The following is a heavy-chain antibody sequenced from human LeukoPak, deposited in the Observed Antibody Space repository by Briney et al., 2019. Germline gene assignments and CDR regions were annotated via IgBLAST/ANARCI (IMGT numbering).Heavy chain of an antibody. CDR2: ISWYSGSI. CDR1: GFTFDDYA. V-gene: IGHV3-9*01. D-gene: IGHD3-10*01. CDR3: AKAGWFGELRLGYFDY. J-gene: IGHJ4*02. Sequence: GGSLRLSCAASGFTFDDYAMHWVRQAPGKGLEWVSGISWYSGSIGYADSVKGRFTISRDNAKNSLYLQMNSLRAEDTALYYCAKAGWFGELRLGYFDYWGQGTLVTVSS.